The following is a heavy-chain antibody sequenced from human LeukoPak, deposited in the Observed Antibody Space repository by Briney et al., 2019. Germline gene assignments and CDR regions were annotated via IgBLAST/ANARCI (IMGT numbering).Heavy chain of an antibody. CDR3: ARLTNGGWFDP. J-gene: IGHJ5*02. CDR2: INHSGST. CDR1: GGSFSGYY. D-gene: IGHD1-1*01. V-gene: IGHV4-34*01. Sequence: PSETLSLTCAVYGGSFSGYYWGWIRQPPGKGLEWIGEINHSGSTNYNPSLKSRVTISVDTSKNQFSLKLSSVTAADTAVYYCARLTNGGWFDPWGQGTLVTVSS.